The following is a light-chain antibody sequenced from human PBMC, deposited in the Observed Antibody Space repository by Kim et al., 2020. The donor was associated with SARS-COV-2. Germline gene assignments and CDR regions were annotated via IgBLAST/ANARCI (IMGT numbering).Light chain of an antibody. CDR1: QSGSSN. Sequence: CPGGGVTLSCRASQSGSSNFAWYQQKPGQAPWLLIYGASTRATGVPARFSGSGSGTEFTLTISSLQSEDFAVYYCQQYNDWPPITFGQGTRLEIK. CDR3: QQYNDWPPIT. V-gene: IGKV3-15*01. CDR2: GAS. J-gene: IGKJ5*01.